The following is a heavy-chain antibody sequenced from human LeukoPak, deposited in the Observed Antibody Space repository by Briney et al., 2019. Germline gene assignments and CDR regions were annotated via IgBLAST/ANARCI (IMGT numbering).Heavy chain of an antibody. CDR1: GGSISSYY. CDR2: IYTSGST. Sequence: SETLSLTCTVSGGSISSYYWSWIRQPAGKGLEWIGRIYTSGSTNYNPSPKSRVTMSVDTSKNQFSLKLSSVTAADTAVYYCARVVNSNRHNWFDPWGQGTLVTVSS. J-gene: IGHJ5*02. CDR3: ARVVNSNRHNWFDP. D-gene: IGHD4-11*01. V-gene: IGHV4-4*07.